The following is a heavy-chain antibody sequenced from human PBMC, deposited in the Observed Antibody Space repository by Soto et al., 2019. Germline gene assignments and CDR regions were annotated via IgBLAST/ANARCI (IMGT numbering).Heavy chain of an antibody. CDR2: ISSRGDTI. Sequence: SGGSLRLSCAASGFIFSDFHMTWIRQAPGKGLELVAYISSRGDTIYYADSVRGRITISRDNDKDSLFLQMDSLRADDTAVYYCARLPGGTAPRPDYWGQGTMVTVSS. CDR3: ARLPGGTAPRPDY. CDR1: GFIFSDFH. V-gene: IGHV3-11*01. D-gene: IGHD6-6*01. J-gene: IGHJ4*02.